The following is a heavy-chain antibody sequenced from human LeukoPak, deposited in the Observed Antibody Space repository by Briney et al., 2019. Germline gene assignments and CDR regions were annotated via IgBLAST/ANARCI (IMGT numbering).Heavy chain of an antibody. CDR3: ARDNRGFDL. D-gene: IGHD1-14*01. CDR2: ISTSSTI. Sequence: GGSLRLSCAASGFTFSSYSMNWVRQAPGKGLEWVSYISTSSTIYYADSVKGRFTISRDNAKHSLYLQMNSLRDEDTAVYYCARDNRGFDLWGRGILVTVSS. CDR1: GFTFSSYS. V-gene: IGHV3-48*02. J-gene: IGHJ2*01.